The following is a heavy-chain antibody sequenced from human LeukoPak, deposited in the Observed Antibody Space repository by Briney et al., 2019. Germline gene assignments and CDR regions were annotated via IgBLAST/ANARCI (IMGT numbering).Heavy chain of an antibody. V-gene: IGHV3-21*06. Sequence: GGSLRLSCAASGVSFSSYSMDWVRQAPGKGLEWVASITSDSRYLYYGDSVKGRFTISRDNTNNSLHLQVNSLRVDDTAVYYCARPSGYYAFDSWGQGTLVTVSS. D-gene: IGHD3-22*01. CDR1: GVSFSSYS. CDR3: ARPSGYYAFDS. CDR2: ITSDSRYL. J-gene: IGHJ4*02.